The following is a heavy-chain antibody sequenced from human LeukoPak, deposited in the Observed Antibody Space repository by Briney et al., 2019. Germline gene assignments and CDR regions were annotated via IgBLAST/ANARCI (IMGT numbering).Heavy chain of an antibody. D-gene: IGHD3-10*01. CDR1: GYTFTGYY. J-gene: IGHJ4*02. Sequence: ASVKVSCKASGYTFTGYYMHWVRQAPGQGLEWMEWINPNSGGTNYAQKFQGRVTMTRDTSISTAYMELSRLRSDDTAVYYCARGTFSGSSLLYYFDYWGQGTLVTVFS. CDR2: INPNSGGT. V-gene: IGHV1-2*02. CDR3: ARGTFSGSSLLYYFDY.